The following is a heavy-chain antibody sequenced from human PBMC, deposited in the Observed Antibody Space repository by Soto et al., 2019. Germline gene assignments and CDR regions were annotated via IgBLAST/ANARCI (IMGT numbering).Heavy chain of an antibody. Sequence: PSETLSLPCTVSGGSISGYYWSWIRQPPGKGLEWIGYIYYSGTTSYNPSLNSRVTMSVDTSKNQFSLKVNSVTAADTAVYYCARESYYGSGATVVAYWGQGTLDTVSS. CDR2: IYYSGTT. CDR1: GGSISGYY. CDR3: ARESYYGSGATVVAY. V-gene: IGHV4-59*01. D-gene: IGHD3-10*01. J-gene: IGHJ4*02.